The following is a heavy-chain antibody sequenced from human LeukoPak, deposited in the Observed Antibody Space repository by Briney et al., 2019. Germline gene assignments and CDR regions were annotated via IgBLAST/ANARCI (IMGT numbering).Heavy chain of an antibody. Sequence: GESLKISCKGSGYSFTSYWIGWVRQMPGKGLEWMGIIYPGDSDTRYTPSLQGQVTIAADKSISTAYLQWSSLKASDTAMYYCARQRAPYSSSDFDYWGQGTLVTVSS. J-gene: IGHJ4*02. CDR3: ARQRAPYSSSDFDY. CDR2: IYPGDSDT. V-gene: IGHV5-51*01. D-gene: IGHD6-6*01. CDR1: GYSFTSYW.